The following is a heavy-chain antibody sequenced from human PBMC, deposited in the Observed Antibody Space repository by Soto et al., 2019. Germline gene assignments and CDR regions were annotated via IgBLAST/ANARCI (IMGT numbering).Heavy chain of an antibody. CDR3: ATPSGSGSYSAFDI. CDR1: GFTFSDHY. D-gene: IGHD1-26*01. CDR2: IGNKANSYTT. J-gene: IGHJ3*02. Sequence: EVQLVESGGGLVQPGGSLRLSCAVSGFTFSDHYMDWVRQAPGKGLEWLGRIGNKANSYTTKYAASVNGRIVVSRYDSKNSVYLQMNSLKTEDTAVYYCATPSGSGSYSAFDIWGQGTMVTVSS. V-gene: IGHV3-72*01.